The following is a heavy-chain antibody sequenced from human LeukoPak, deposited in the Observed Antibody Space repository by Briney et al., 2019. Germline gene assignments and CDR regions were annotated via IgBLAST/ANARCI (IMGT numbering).Heavy chain of an antibody. D-gene: IGHD4-17*01. V-gene: IGHV4-30-4*07. CDR2: ISGSGDT. CDR3: ARGPTATDVFDV. Sequence: ASETLSLTCLVSGASISSGGSSWSWIRQPPGKRLQWIGYISGSGDTYYNSALRSRLSTSLDTSKNQFSLNVSSVTVADTAVYYCARGPTATDVFDVWGQGTTVTVSS. CDR1: GASISSGGSS. J-gene: IGHJ3*01.